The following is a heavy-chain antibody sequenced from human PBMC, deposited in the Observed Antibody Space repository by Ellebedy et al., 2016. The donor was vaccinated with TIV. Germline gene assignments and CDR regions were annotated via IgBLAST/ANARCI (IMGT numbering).Heavy chain of an antibody. V-gene: IGHV1-69*13. D-gene: IGHD3-22*01. CDR3: ARSYYDSSGTDGFLEGY. CDR2: IIPIFGTA. Sequence: AASVKVSCKASGGTFSSYAISWVRQAPGQGLEWMGGIIPIFGTANYAQKFQGRVTITADESTSTAYMELSSLRSEDTAVYYCARSYYDSSGTDGFLEGYWGQGTLVTVSS. J-gene: IGHJ4*02. CDR1: GGTFSSYA.